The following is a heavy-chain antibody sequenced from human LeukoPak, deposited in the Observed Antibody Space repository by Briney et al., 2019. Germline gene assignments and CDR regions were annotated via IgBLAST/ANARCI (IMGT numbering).Heavy chain of an antibody. CDR1: GYTFITSG. V-gene: IGHV1-2*02. CDR2: INPSSGGT. CDR3: ARAGVWDYSDSSGYHNAAFDI. D-gene: IGHD3-22*01. J-gene: IGHJ3*02. Sequence: ASVKVSCKASGYTFITSGISWVRQAPGQGLEWMGWINPSSGGTNYAQKFQGRVTVTRDTSISTAYMDLSRLRSDDTAVYYCARAGVWDYSDSSGYHNAAFDIWGQGTMVTVSS.